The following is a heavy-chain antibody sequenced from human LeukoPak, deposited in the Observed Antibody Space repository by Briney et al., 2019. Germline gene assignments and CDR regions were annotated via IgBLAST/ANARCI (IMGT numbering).Heavy chain of an antibody. Sequence: PGRSLRLSCAASGFTFSSYAMHWVRQAPGKGLEWVAVISYDGSNKYYADSVKGRFTISRDNSKNTLYLQMNSLRAEDTAVYYCASESRDGYNTWGQGTLVTVSS. CDR3: ASESRDGYNT. CDR2: ISYDGSNK. D-gene: IGHD5-24*01. CDR1: GFTFSSYA. V-gene: IGHV3-30-3*01. J-gene: IGHJ5*02.